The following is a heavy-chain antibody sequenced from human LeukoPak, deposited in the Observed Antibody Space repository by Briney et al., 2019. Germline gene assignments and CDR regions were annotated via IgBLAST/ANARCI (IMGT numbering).Heavy chain of an antibody. CDR1: GFSFSTSW. Sequence: GGSLRLSCEGSGFSFSTSWIHWVRQAPGKGLVWVSRINPDYSSTDYADSVRGRFTISRDNAKNTVFLQMNSLRAEDTAVYYCARPPDGLANAFDIWGLGTMVTVSS. V-gene: IGHV3-74*01. D-gene: IGHD2-8*01. CDR3: ARPPDGLANAFDI. J-gene: IGHJ3*02. CDR2: INPDYSST.